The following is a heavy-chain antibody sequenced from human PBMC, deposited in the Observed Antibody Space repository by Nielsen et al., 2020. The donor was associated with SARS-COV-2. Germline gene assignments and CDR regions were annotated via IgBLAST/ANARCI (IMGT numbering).Heavy chain of an antibody. V-gene: IGHV3-23*01. CDR2: ITGSGGTT. CDR3: ACRQDGYNYDTF. CDR1: GFTFSSYA. J-gene: IGHJ4*02. D-gene: IGHD5-24*01. Sequence: GESLKISCAASGFTFSSYAMNWVRQAPGKGPEWVATITGSGGTTYYADSVKGRFTISRDNARNTVYLQMNRLGAEDTAVYYCACRQDGYNYDTFWGQGTLVTVSS.